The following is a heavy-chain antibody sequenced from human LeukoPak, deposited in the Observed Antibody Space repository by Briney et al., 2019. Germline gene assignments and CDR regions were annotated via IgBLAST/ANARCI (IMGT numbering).Heavy chain of an antibody. Sequence: SETLSLTCTVSGGSISSYYWSWIRQPPGKGLEWIGYIYYSGSTNYNPSLKSRVTIPVDTSKNQFSLKLSSVTAADTAVYYCAGLVITDAFDIWGQGTMVTVSS. CDR1: GGSISSYY. D-gene: IGHD3-22*01. J-gene: IGHJ3*02. V-gene: IGHV4-59*01. CDR2: IYYSGST. CDR3: AGLVITDAFDI.